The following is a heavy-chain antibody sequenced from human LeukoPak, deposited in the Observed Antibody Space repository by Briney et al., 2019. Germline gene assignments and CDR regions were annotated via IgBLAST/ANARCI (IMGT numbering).Heavy chain of an antibody. CDR2: IRYDGSNK. CDR3: ASLYDYVWGNYRY. J-gene: IGHJ4*02. Sequence: GGSLRLSCAASGFTFSSYGMHWVRQAPGKGLEWVAFIRYDGSNKYYADSVKGRFTISRDNSKNTLYLQMNSLRAEDTAVYYCASLYDYVWGNYRYWGQGTLVTVSS. V-gene: IGHV3-30*02. D-gene: IGHD3-16*02. CDR1: GFTFSSYG.